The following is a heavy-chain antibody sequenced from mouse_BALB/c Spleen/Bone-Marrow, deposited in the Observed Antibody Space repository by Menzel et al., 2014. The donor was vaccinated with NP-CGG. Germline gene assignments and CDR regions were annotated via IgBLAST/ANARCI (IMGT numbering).Heavy chain of an antibody. D-gene: IGHD1-1*01. CDR3: AREGYGSSYGFAY. CDR1: GYSFTGYT. Sequence: EVQGVESGPELVKPGASMKISCKASGYSFTGYTMNWVKQSHGKNLEWIGLINPYNDGTSYNQKFKGKATLTVDKSSSTAYMELLSLTSEDSAVYYCAREGYGSSYGFAYWGQGTLVTVSA. CDR2: INPYNDGT. V-gene: IGHV1-18*01. J-gene: IGHJ3*01.